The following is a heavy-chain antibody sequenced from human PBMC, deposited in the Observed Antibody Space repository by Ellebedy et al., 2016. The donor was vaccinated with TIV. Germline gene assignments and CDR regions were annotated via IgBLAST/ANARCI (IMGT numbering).Heavy chain of an antibody. J-gene: IGHJ4*02. CDR1: GFTFSSYG. CDR3: AKEIAVAGDY. V-gene: IGHV3-30*18. D-gene: IGHD6-19*01. Sequence: GESLKISXAASGFTFSSYGMHWVRQAPGKGLEWVAVISYDGSNKYYADSVKGRFTISRDNSKNTLYLQMNSLRAEDTAVYYCAKEIAVAGDYWGQGTLVTVSS. CDR2: ISYDGSNK.